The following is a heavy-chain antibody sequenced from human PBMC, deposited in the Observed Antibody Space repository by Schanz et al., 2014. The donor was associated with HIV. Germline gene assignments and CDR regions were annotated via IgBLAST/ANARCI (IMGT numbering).Heavy chain of an antibody. CDR3: ARDVSHDSSGHYSDYYYGMDV. D-gene: IGHD3-22*01. J-gene: IGHJ6*02. V-gene: IGHV3-30-3*01. CDR2: TSYDGSNK. Sequence: QVQLVESGGGVGQPGRSLRLSCAASGFTFSSYAMHWVRQAAGKGLGWEAVTSYDGSNKNYADSVKGRFTISRDNSKNTLYLQMNSLRAEDTAVYYCARDVSHDSSGHYSDYYYGMDVWGQGTTVTVSS. CDR1: GFTFSSYA.